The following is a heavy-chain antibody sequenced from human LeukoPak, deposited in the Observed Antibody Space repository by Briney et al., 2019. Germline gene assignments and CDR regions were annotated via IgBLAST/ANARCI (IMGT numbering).Heavy chain of an antibody. J-gene: IGHJ6*02. D-gene: IGHD2-15*01. Sequence: SETLSLTCTVSGGSISSYYWSWIRKPPGKGLEWIGYIYYSGSTNYNPSLKSRVTISVDTSKNQFSLKLSSVTAADTAVYYCATRVPCEGIYYYGMDVWGQGTTVTVSS. CDR3: ATRVPCEGIYYYGMDV. CDR1: GGSISSYY. CDR2: IYYSGST. V-gene: IGHV4-59*01.